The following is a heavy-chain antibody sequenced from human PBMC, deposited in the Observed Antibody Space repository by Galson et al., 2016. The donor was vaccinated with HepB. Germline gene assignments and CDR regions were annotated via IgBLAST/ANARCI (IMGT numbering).Heavy chain of an antibody. CDR1: GFSFSNYW. D-gene: IGHD1-26*01. CDR3: AKAFGWDGPWTGH. J-gene: IGHJ4*02. V-gene: IGHV3-7*03. Sequence: SLRLSCAASGFSFSNYWMSWVRQAPGKGLEWVANIKQDGSEKNYVDSVKGRFTNSRDNTKNSLYLQMTSLRAEDTAVYYCAKAFGWDGPWTGHWGQGTLVTVSS. CDR2: IKQDGSEK.